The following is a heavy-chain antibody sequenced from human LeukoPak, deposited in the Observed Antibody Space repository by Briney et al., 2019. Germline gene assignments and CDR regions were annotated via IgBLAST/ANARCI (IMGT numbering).Heavy chain of an antibody. CDR1: GYSFTSYW. Sequence: GESLKISCKGSGYSFTSYWIGWVRQVPGKGLEWMGIIYPGDSDTRYSPSFQGQVTISADKSISTAYLQWSSLKASDTAMYYCARTYCSSTSCGGMDVWGKGTTVTVSS. J-gene: IGHJ6*04. V-gene: IGHV5-51*01. CDR3: ARTYCSSTSCGGMDV. D-gene: IGHD2-2*01. CDR2: IYPGDSDT.